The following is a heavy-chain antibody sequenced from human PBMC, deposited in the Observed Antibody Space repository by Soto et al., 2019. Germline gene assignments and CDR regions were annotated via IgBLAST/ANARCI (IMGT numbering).Heavy chain of an antibody. J-gene: IGHJ6*02. CDR1: GFTFSSYG. V-gene: IGHV3-33*01. D-gene: IGHD6-6*01. CDR3: ARPNEYSRACPPEDHKYYGLDV. CDR2: IWYDGTNH. Sequence: QVQLVESGGGVVQPGRSLRLSCAASGFTFSSYGMHWVRQVPGKGLEWVAFIWYDGTNHYYADSVKGRFTISRDNSKNTLYLQMNSLRAEDTAVYFCARPNEYSRACPPEDHKYYGLDVWGQGTTVIVS.